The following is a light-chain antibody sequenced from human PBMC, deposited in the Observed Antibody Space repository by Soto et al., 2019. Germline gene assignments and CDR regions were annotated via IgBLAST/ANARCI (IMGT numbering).Light chain of an antibody. J-gene: IGLJ2*01. CDR1: SSDVGGYNY. CDR3: SSYAGSKGVV. Sequence: QSALTQPPSASGSPGQSVTISCTGTSSDVGGYNYVSWYQQHPGKVPKLMIYEVSKRPSGVPDRFSGSKSGNTASLTVSGLQAEDEADYYCSSYAGSKGVVFGGGTKLTVL. CDR2: EVS. V-gene: IGLV2-8*01.